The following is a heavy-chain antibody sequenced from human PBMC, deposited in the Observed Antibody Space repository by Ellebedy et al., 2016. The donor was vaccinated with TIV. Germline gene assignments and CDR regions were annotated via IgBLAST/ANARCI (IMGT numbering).Heavy chain of an antibody. D-gene: IGHD3-22*01. CDR1: GFTFSSYD. V-gene: IGHV3-13*01. CDR3: ARAYYYDSSGYPYRAYYYYMDV. CDR2: LGSAGDT. J-gene: IGHJ6*03. Sequence: GESLKISCTASGFTFSSYDMHWVRQPKGKGLEWVSGLGSAGDTYFTGSVKGRFTISREDAKNSVYLQMNSLRAGDTAVYYCARAYYYDSSGYPYRAYYYYMDVWGKGTTVTVSS.